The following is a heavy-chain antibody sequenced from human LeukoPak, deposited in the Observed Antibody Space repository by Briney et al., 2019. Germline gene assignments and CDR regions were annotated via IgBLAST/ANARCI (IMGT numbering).Heavy chain of an antibody. V-gene: IGHV3-30*02. CDR1: GFTFSSYG. Sequence: GGSLRLSCAASGFTFSSYGMHWVRQAPGKGLEWVAFIRYDGSNKYYTDSVKGRFTISRDNSKNTLYLQMNSLRAEDTAVYYCAKVFDSSGYSSYYYYYYMDVWGKGTTVTVSS. J-gene: IGHJ6*03. CDR3: AKVFDSSGYSSYYYYYYMDV. CDR2: IRYDGSNK. D-gene: IGHD3-22*01.